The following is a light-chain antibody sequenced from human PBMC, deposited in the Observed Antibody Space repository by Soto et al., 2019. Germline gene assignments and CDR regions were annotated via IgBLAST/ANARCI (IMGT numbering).Light chain of an antibody. CDR1: QSISTW. CDR3: QQYDGFPWM. Sequence: DIQMTQSPSTLPASVGDRVTITCRASQSISTWLAWYQQKPGKAPNLLIYDASSLESGVPSRFSGSGSGTEFTLTISSLQPDDFATYYCQQYDGFPWMVGQGTKVDIK. V-gene: IGKV1-5*01. J-gene: IGKJ1*01. CDR2: DAS.